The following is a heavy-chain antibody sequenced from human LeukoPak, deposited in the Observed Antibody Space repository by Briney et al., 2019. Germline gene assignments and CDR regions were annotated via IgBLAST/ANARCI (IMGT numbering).Heavy chain of an antibody. CDR2: IKQDGSEK. Sequence: GGSLRLYCAAAGFTFSSYWMSWVRQAAGKGLEWVANIKQDGSEKYYVDSVKGRFTISRDNAKNSLYLQMNSLRAEDTAVYYCAAHCISTSCYGGYYMDVWGKGTTVTVSS. CDR3: AAHCISTSCYGGYYMDV. D-gene: IGHD2-2*01. CDR1: GFTFSSYW. J-gene: IGHJ6*03. V-gene: IGHV3-7*01.